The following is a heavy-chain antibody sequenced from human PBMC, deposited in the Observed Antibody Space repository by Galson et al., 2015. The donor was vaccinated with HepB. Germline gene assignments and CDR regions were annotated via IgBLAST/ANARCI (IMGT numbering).Heavy chain of an antibody. V-gene: IGHV1-18*04. CDR3: VRGLGSGPGIFFDY. CDR2: ISAYNGNT. D-gene: IGHD2-15*01. Sequence: SVKVSCKASGYTFTDFGISWVRQAPGQGLEWMGWISAYNGNTNYAQKLQGRVAMTTGTSTSTAYMELRSLRSDDTAVYYCVRGLGSGPGIFFDYWGQGTLVTVSS. CDR1: GYTFTDFG. J-gene: IGHJ4*02.